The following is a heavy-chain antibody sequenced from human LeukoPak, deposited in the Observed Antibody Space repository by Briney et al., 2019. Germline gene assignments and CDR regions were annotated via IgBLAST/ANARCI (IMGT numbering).Heavy chain of an antibody. Sequence: ASVKVSCKASGYTFTGYYMHWVRQAPGQGLEWMGWINPNSGGTNYAQKFQGRVTMTRDTSISTAYMELSRLRSDDTAVYYCARAQTWIQIWSGTNRGDDAFDIWGQGTMVTVSS. CDR2: INPNSGGT. D-gene: IGHD5-18*01. CDR3: ARAQTWIQIWSGTNRGDDAFDI. CDR1: GYTFTGYY. V-gene: IGHV1-2*02. J-gene: IGHJ3*02.